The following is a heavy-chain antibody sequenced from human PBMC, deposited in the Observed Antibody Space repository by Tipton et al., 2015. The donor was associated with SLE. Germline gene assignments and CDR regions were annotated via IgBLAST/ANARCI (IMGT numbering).Heavy chain of an antibody. J-gene: IGHJ3*02. CDR3: ARDGDYTSSWSHFGGSFDI. V-gene: IGHV4-61*09. CDR1: GVSICSGNYY. Sequence: TLSLTCSVSGVSICSGNYYWSWIRQPAGKGLEWIGHISISGTTNYNPSLKSRVSISVDTSKNQFSLKLTSVTAADTAIYYCARDGDYTSSWSHFGGSFDIWGQGTMVTVSS. D-gene: IGHD6-13*01. CDR2: ISISGTT.